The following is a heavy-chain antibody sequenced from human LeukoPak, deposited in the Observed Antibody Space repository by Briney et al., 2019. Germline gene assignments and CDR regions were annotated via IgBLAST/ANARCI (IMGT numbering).Heavy chain of an antibody. J-gene: IGHJ6*03. Sequence: ASVKVSCKASGYTFTSYGISWVRQAPGQGLEWMGWISAYNGNTNYAQKLQGRVTMTTDTSTSTAYMELRSLRSDDTAVYYCARGYCSGGSCYGRDYYYMDVWGKGTTVTVSS. CDR1: GYTFTSYG. V-gene: IGHV1-18*01. CDR3: ARGYCSGGSCYGRDYYYMDV. D-gene: IGHD2-15*01. CDR2: ISAYNGNT.